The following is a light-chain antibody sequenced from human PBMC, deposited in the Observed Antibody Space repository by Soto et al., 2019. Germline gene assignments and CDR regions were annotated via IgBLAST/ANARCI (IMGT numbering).Light chain of an antibody. CDR1: QSVSSSY. CDR3: QQYSNSPGT. CDR2: GAS. V-gene: IGKV3-20*01. J-gene: IGKJ5*01. Sequence: EIVLTQSPGTLSLSPGERATLSCRASQSVSSSYLAWYQQKPGQAPRLLIYGASSRATGIPDRFRGSGSGTDYTLTISRLEPEDFAVYFCQQYSNSPGTFGQGTRLEIK.